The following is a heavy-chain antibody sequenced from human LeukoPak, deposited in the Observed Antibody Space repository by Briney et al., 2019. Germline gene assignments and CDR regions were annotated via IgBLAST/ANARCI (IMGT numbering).Heavy chain of an antibody. J-gene: IGHJ4*02. CDR1: GFTVSSNY. V-gene: IGHV3-53*01. CDR2: IYSGGST. CDR3: AKDLKKASSSSETLFDY. D-gene: IGHD6-6*01. Sequence: PGGSLRLSCAASGFTVSSNYMSWVRQAPGKGLEWVSVIYSGGSTYYADSVKGRFTISRDNSKNTLYLQMNSLRAEDTAVYYCAKDLKKASSSSETLFDYWGQGTLVTVSS.